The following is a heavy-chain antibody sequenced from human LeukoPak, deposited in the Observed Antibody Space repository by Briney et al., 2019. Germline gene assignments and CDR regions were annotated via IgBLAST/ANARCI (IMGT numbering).Heavy chain of an antibody. D-gene: IGHD2-2*01. CDR1: GGTFSSYA. CDR3: ARGGCSSTSCSVPFDY. V-gene: IGHV1-69*05. Sequence: ASVKVSCKASGGTFSSYAISWVRQAPGQGLEWMGGIIPIFGTANSAQKFQGRVTITTDESTSTAYMELSSLRSEDTAVYYCARGGCSSTSCSVPFDYWGQGTLVTVSS. J-gene: IGHJ4*02. CDR2: IIPIFGTA.